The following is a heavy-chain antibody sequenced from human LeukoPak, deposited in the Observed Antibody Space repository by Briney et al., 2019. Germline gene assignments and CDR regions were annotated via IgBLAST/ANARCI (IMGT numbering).Heavy chain of an antibody. V-gene: IGHV3-48*01. D-gene: IGHD5-24*01. CDR1: GFTFSSYS. Sequence: GGSLRLSCAASGFTFSSYSMNWVRQAPGMGLEWVSYISSSSSTIYYADSVKGRFTISRDNSKNTLYLQMNSLRAEDTAVYYCAKDNGYRNYFDYWGQGTLVTVSS. J-gene: IGHJ4*02. CDR2: ISSSSSTI. CDR3: AKDNGYRNYFDY.